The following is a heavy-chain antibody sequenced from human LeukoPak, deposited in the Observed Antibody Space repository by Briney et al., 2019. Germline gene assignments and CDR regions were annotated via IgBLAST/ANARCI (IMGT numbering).Heavy chain of an antibody. Sequence: GASVKVSCKASGYTLTGYCMHWVRQAPGQGLEWMGWINPKSGGTNFAQKFQGRVTLTRDTSISTTYMELGRLTPDDTAVYYCARDLGISGWYAPPLGYFDYWGQGTLVTVSS. V-gene: IGHV1-2*02. CDR1: GYTLTGYC. D-gene: IGHD6-19*01. CDR2: INPKSGGT. J-gene: IGHJ4*02. CDR3: ARDLGISGWYAPPLGYFDY.